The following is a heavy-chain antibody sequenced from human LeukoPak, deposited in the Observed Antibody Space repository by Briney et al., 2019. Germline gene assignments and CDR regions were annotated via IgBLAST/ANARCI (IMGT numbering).Heavy chain of an antibody. Sequence: SETLSLTCAVYGGSFSGYYWSWIRQPPGKGLEWIGSIYYSGNTYDNPSLKSRVTISVDTSKNQFSLKLNSVTAADTAVYYCARHRSKWLQSSFDYWGQGTLVTVSS. CDR1: GGSFSGYY. V-gene: IGHV4-34*01. J-gene: IGHJ4*02. D-gene: IGHD5-24*01. CDR3: ARHRSKWLQSSFDY. CDR2: IYYSGNT.